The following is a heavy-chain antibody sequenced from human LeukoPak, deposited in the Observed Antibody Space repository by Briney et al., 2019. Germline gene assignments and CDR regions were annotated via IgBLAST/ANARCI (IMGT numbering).Heavy chain of an antibody. CDR2: IKQDGCEK. Sequence: GGSLRLSCAASGFTFSSYWMSWVRQAPGKGLEWVGNIKQDGCEKYYVGSVKGRFTISRDNAKNSLYLQMNSLRAEDTAVYYCATGGYCSGGSCSYYYYGMDVWGQGTTVTVSS. CDR1: GFTFSSYW. D-gene: IGHD2-15*01. V-gene: IGHV3-7*01. CDR3: ATGGYCSGGSCSYYYYGMDV. J-gene: IGHJ6*02.